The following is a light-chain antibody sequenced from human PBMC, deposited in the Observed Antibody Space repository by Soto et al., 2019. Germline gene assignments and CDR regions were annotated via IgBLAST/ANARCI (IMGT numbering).Light chain of an antibody. V-gene: IGKV3-20*01. Sequence: IVLTQSPGILSLSPGERATLSCRASQSVASSYLAWYQQKPGQAPRLLIYGASTRATVISDRFSGSGSGTDFTLTISRLEPEDFAVYYCQHYGSSPRTFGQGTKLEI. J-gene: IGKJ2*01. CDR2: GAS. CDR1: QSVASSY. CDR3: QHYGSSPRT.